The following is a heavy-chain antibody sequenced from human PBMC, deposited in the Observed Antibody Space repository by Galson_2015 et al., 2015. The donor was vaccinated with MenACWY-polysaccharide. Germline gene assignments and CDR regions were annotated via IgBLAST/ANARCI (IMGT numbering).Heavy chain of an antibody. Sequence: SLRLSCAASEFTFSSYGMHWVRQAPGKGLEWVTFIRNDGSKEYYADSAKGRFTISRDNSKNTLYLQMNSLRAEDTAVYYCAKDRGSNSSDPDYWGQGTLVTVSS. J-gene: IGHJ4*02. CDR3: AKDRGSNSSDPDY. D-gene: IGHD6-6*01. V-gene: IGHV3-30*02. CDR1: EFTFSSYG. CDR2: IRNDGSKE.